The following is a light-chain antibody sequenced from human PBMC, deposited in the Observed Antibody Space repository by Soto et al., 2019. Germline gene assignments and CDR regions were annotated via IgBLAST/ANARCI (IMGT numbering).Light chain of an antibody. CDR2: DVS. V-gene: IGKV1-13*02. CDR3: QQFNIYPIT. Sequence: AIQVTQSPSSLSASVGDRVTITCRASQDIRGALAWYQQKPGKAPKLLIYDVSTVQSGGPSRFSGRGSGTEFPLTITSRQPEDFATYYCQQFNIYPITFGQGTRLDI. J-gene: IGKJ5*01. CDR1: QDIRGA.